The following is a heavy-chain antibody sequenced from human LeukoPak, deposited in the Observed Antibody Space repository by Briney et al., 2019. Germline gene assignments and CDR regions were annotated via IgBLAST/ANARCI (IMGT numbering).Heavy chain of an antibody. J-gene: IGHJ3*02. Sequence: GGSLRLSCAVSGFTFNKYPMHWVRQAPGKGLQWVALISFDGTKTYLSDSVKGRFTISRDNSKNMLFLQMNSLRSDDTAVYYCARDRYTAHYLDAFDIWGPGTMVTVSS. CDR2: ISFDGTKT. V-gene: IGHV3-30*04. CDR1: GFTFNKYP. D-gene: IGHD3-10*01. CDR3: ARDRYTAHYLDAFDI.